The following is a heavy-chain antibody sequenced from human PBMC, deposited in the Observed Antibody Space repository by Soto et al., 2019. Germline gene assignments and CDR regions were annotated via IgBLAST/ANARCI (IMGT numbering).Heavy chain of an antibody. Sequence: GASVKVSCKASGYTFTSYAMHWVRQAPGQRLEWMGWINAGNGNTKYSQKFQGRVTITRDTSASTAYMELSSLRSEDTAVYYCARDFVKSDIVVVQAAIGRGYYYYGMDVWGPGTKVTVYS. CDR2: INAGNGNT. J-gene: IGHJ6*02. CDR1: GYTFTSYA. V-gene: IGHV1-3*01. CDR3: ARDFVKSDIVVVQAAIGRGYYYYGMDV. D-gene: IGHD2-2*02.